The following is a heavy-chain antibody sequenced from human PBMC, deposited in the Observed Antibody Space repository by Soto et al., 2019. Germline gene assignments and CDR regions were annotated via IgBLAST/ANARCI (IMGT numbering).Heavy chain of an antibody. V-gene: IGHV3-21*01. CDR1: GFTFSSYS. D-gene: IGHD2-21*02. CDR3: AREETAWPLAYGLDV. CDR2: ITRNSDI. Sequence: PGGSLRLSCAASGFTFSSYSIHWVRQAPGKGLEWVSAITRNSDIYYADSVKGRFTISRDNAQNPVSLQMNSLRAEDTAVYYCAREETAWPLAYGLDVWGQGTTVTVSS. J-gene: IGHJ6*02.